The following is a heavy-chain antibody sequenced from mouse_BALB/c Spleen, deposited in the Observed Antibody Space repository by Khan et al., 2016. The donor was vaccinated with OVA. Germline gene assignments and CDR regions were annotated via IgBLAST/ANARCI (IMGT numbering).Heavy chain of an antibody. J-gene: IGHJ3*01. CDR1: GYTFTSYW. Sequence: VELVESGAELVKPGASVKLSCKTSGYTFTSYWIQWVKQRPGQGLGWIGQIFPGTGTTYYNENFKGKATLTVDTSSSSAYMQLTSLTSEDSAVYFCARGYVGNYEFVYWGQGTLVTVSP. V-gene: IGHV1S132*01. CDR2: IFPGTGTT. D-gene: IGHD1-1*02. CDR3: ARGYVGNYEFVY.